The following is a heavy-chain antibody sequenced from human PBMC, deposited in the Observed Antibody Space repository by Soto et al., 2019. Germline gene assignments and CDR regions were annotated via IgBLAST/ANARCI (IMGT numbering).Heavy chain of an antibody. CDR3: ARESIVVVPDAFDI. CDR2: IIPIFGTA. Sequence: QVQLVQSGAEVKKPGSSVKVSCKASGGTFSSYAISWVRQAPGQGLEWMGGIIPIFGTANYAQKFQGRVTISAAESTSTAYMELSSLRYEDRAVYYCARESIVVVPDAFDIWGQGTMVTVSS. V-gene: IGHV1-69*01. D-gene: IGHD3-22*01. CDR1: GGTFSSYA. J-gene: IGHJ3*02.